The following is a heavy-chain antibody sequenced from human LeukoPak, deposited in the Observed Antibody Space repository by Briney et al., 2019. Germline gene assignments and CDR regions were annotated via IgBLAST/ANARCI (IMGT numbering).Heavy chain of an antibody. Sequence: SETLSLTCTVSGGSISSYCWSWIRQPPGKGLEWIGYIYYSGSTNYNPSLKSRVTVSVDTSKNQFSLKLSSVTAADTAVYYCARGGGYFDWLDAFDIWGQGTMVTVSS. J-gene: IGHJ3*02. D-gene: IGHD3-9*01. CDR1: GGSISSYC. V-gene: IGHV4-59*01. CDR2: IYYSGST. CDR3: ARGGGYFDWLDAFDI.